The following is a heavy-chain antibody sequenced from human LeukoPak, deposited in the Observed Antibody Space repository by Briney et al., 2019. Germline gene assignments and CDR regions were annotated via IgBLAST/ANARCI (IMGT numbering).Heavy chain of an antibody. CDR2: ISSGGNT. CDR3: TTDPSIAAAGTLEDY. Sequence: PGGSLRLSCVAPGFTFSNYGMSWVRQPPGKGLEWVSTISSGGNTYYADSVKGRFTISRDNSKNTLYLQMNSLRAEDTAVYYCTTDPSIAAAGTLEDYWGQGTLVTVSS. J-gene: IGHJ4*02. V-gene: IGHV3-23*01. D-gene: IGHD6-13*01. CDR1: GFTFSNYG.